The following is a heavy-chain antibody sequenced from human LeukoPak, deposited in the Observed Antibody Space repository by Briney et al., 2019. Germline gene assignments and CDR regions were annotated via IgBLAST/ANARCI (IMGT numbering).Heavy chain of an antibody. J-gene: IGHJ4*02. CDR3: ARVGSSTNGEIDY. CDR1: GGSISSGGYY. V-gene: IGHV4-31*03. Sequence: SETLSLTCTVSGGSISSGGYYWSWIRQHPGKGLEWIGYIYYSGSTYYNPSLKSRVTISVDTSKNQFSLKLSSVTAADTAVYYCARVGSSTNGEIDYWGQGTLVTVSS. D-gene: IGHD2-2*01. CDR2: IYYSGST.